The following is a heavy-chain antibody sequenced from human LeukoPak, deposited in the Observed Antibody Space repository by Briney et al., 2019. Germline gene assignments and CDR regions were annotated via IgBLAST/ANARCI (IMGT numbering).Heavy chain of an antibody. CDR3: AIPGGSSRDFDY. CDR2: FDPEDGET. V-gene: IGHV1-24*01. D-gene: IGHD6-13*01. CDR1: GYTFNGYF. Sequence: ASVKVSCKASGYTFNGYFMHWVRQAPGKGLEWMGGFDPEDGETIYAQKFQGRVTMTEDTSTDTAYMELSSLRSEDTAVYYCAIPGGSSRDFDYWGQGTLVTVSS. J-gene: IGHJ4*02.